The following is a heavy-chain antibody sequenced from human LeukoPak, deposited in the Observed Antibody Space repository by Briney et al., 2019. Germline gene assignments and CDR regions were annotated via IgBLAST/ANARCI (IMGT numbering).Heavy chain of an antibody. Sequence: PGGSLRLSCAASGFTVSSNYMSWVRQAPGKGLEWASVIYSGGSTYYADSVKGRFTISRDNSKNTLYLQMNSLRAEDTAVYYCARENNLGDYSRPPGYYYYGMDVWGQGTTVTVSS. CDR1: GFTVSSNY. CDR3: ARENNLGDYSRPPGYYYYGMDV. J-gene: IGHJ6*02. D-gene: IGHD1/OR15-1a*01. CDR2: IYSGGST. V-gene: IGHV3-53*01.